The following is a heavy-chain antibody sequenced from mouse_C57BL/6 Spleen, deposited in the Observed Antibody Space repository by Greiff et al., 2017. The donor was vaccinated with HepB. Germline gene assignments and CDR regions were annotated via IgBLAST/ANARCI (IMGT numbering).Heavy chain of an antibody. CDR3: ARYGDY. D-gene: IGHD1-1*02. CDR1: GYTFTSYW. V-gene: IGHV1-50*01. CDR2: IDPSDSYT. Sequence: VQLQQPGAELVKPGASVKLSCKASGYTFTSYWMQWVKQRPGQGLEWIGEIDPSDSYTNYTQKFKGKATLTVDTSSSTAYMQLSSLTSEDSAVYYCARYGDYWGQGTSVTVSS. J-gene: IGHJ4*01.